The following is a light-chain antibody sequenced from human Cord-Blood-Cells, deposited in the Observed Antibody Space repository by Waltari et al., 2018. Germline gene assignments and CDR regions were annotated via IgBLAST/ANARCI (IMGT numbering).Light chain of an antibody. CDR1: QGISNY. J-gene: IGKJ5*01. Sequence: DIQMTQSPSSLSASVGDRVTFTCRASQGISNYLAWYQQKPGKVPKLLIYAASTLQSGVPSRFSGSGSGTDFTLTISSLQPEDVATYYCQKYNSALTFGQGHDWRLN. V-gene: IGKV1-27*01. CDR2: AAS. CDR3: QKYNSALT.